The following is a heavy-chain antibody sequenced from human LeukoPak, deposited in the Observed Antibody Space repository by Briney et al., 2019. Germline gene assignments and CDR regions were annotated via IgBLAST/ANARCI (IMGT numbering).Heavy chain of an antibody. V-gene: IGHV1-18*01. J-gene: IGHJ4*02. CDR3: ARDGSFHSGASGY. CDR1: GCTFTSYG. Sequence: GASVKVSCKASGCTFTSYGISWVRQAPGQGLEWMGWISAYNGNTNYAQKLRGRVTMTTDTSTSTPYMELRSLRSDDTDVYYSARDGSFHSGASGYWGQGTLVTVSS. CDR2: ISAYNGNT. D-gene: IGHD2-15*01.